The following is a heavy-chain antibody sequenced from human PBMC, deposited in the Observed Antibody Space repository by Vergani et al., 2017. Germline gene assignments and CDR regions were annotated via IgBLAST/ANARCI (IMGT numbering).Heavy chain of an antibody. CDR1: GFPFSSYV. Sequence: QVQLVESGGGVVQPGRSLRLSCAASGFPFSSYVMHWVRQAPGKGLEWVAVIWYDGSNKYFADSVRGRFTISRDNSKNTLYLQMNSLRAEDTAVYYCTRALYDFWSGYYSRDAFDIWGQGTMVTVSS. J-gene: IGHJ3*02. CDR3: TRALYDFWSGYYSRDAFDI. V-gene: IGHV3-33*01. CDR2: IWYDGSNK. D-gene: IGHD3-3*01.